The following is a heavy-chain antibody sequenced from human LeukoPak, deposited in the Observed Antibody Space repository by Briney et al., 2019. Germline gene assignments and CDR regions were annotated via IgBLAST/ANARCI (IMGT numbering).Heavy chain of an antibody. V-gene: IGHV1-18*01. D-gene: IGHD4-11*01. CDR2: ISAYNGNT. CDR1: GYTFTSYG. Sequence: EASVKVSCKASGYTFTSYGISWVRQAPGQGLEWMGWISAYNGNTNYAQKLQGRVTMTTDTSTTTAYMELRSLRSDDTAVFYCARDQLSTVTSFDYWGQGTLVTVSS. CDR3: ARDQLSTVTSFDY. J-gene: IGHJ4*02.